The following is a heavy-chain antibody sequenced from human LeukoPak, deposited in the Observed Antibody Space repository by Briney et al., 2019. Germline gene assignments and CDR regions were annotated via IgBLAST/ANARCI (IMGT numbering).Heavy chain of an antibody. CDR3: AKVGGSGSYKYMDV. CDR1: GYTLTELS. J-gene: IGHJ6*03. CDR2: FDPEDGET. V-gene: IGHV1-24*01. Sequence: ASVKVSCKVSGYTLTELSMHWVRQAPGKGLEWMGGFDPEDGETIYAQKFQGRVTMTEDTSTDTAYMELNSLRAEDTAVYYCAKVGGSGSYKYMDVWGKGTTVTISS. D-gene: IGHD1-26*01.